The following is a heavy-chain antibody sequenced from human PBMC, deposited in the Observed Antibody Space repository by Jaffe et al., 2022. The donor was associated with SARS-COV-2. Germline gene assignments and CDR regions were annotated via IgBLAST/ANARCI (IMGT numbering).Heavy chain of an antibody. CDR2: INAGNGNT. J-gene: IGHJ6*02. CDR1: GYTFTSYA. V-gene: IGHV1-3*01. Sequence: QVQLVQSGAEVKKPGASVKVSCKASGYTFTSYAMHWVRQAPGQRLEWMGWINAGNGNTKYSQKFQGRVTITRDTSASTAYMELSSLRSEDTAVYYCARDDSRDWGYSYDSYYYGMDVWGQGTTVTVSS. CDR3: ARDDSRDWGYSYDSYYYGMDV. D-gene: IGHD5-18*01.